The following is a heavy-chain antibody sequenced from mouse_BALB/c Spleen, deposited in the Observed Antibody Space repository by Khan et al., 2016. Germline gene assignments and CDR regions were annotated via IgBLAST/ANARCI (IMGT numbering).Heavy chain of an antibody. CDR1: GFDFSRYW. J-gene: IGHJ2*01. CDR2: INPDSSTI. D-gene: IGHD1-1*01. V-gene: IGHV4-1*02. Sequence: EVKLLESGGGLVQPGGSLKLSCTASGFDFSRYWMSWVRQAPGKGLEWIGEINPDSSTINYTPSLKDKFIISRDNAKNTLYLQMSKVRSEDTALYYCARLYYYGSSDYWGQGTTLTVSS. CDR3: ARLYYYGSSDY.